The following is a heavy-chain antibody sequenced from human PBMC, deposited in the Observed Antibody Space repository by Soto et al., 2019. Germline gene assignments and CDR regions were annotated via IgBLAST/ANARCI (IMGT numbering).Heavy chain of an antibody. CDR3: ARVPGGTVTTGY. Sequence: EVQLVESEGGLVKPGGSLRLSCAASGFTFSSYSMNWVRQAPGKGLEWVSSISSSSSYIYYADSVKGRFTISRDNAKNSLYLQMNSLRAEDTAVYYCARVPGGTVTTGYWGQGTLVTVSS. CDR1: GFTFSSYS. CDR2: ISSSSSYI. J-gene: IGHJ4*02. V-gene: IGHV3-21*01. D-gene: IGHD4-17*01.